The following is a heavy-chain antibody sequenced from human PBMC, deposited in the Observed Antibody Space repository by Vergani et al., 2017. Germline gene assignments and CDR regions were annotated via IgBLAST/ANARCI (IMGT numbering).Heavy chain of an antibody. V-gene: IGHV3-49*05. CDR3: AKGTHSKSFGVGRYFDY. CDR1: GFTFGDYA. CDR2: IRSKAYGGTT. J-gene: IGHJ4*02. D-gene: IGHD3-3*01. Sequence: EVQLVESGGGLVKPGRSLRLSCTASGFTFGDYAMSWFRQAPGKGLEWVGFIRSKAYGGTTEYAASVKGRFTISRDDSKSIAYLQMNSLRAEDTAVYYCAKGTHSKSFGVGRYFDYWGQGTLVTVSS.